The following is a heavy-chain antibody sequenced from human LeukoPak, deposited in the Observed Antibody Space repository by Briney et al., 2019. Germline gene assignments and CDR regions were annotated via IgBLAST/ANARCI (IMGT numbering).Heavy chain of an antibody. CDR2: IHHSGST. CDR3: ARVGRRSGWYGIWFDP. CDR1: GGSFSDYY. D-gene: IGHD6-19*01. V-gene: IGHV4-34*01. J-gene: IGHJ5*02. Sequence: PSETLSLTCAVYGGSFSDYYWNWIRQSPGKGLEWIGEIHHSGSTNYNPSLKSRVTISVDVSKNHFALSLSSVTAADTAVYYCARVGRRSGWYGIWFDPWGQGTLVTVSS.